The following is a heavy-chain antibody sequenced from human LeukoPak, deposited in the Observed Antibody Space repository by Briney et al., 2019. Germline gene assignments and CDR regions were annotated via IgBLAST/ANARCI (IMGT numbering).Heavy chain of an antibody. J-gene: IGHJ4*02. D-gene: IGHD2-15*01. V-gene: IGHV3-7*01. CDR1: GFTFSNYW. CDR2: IKHGGAEK. Sequence: TGGSLRLSCAASGFTFSNYWMSWVRQAPGKGLEWVANIKHGGAEKYYVDSVKGRFTISRDNAKNSLYLQMNSLRAEDTAVYYCAREDGYCSGGNCYSYFVSWGQGTLVTVSS. CDR3: AREDGYCSGGNCYSYFVS.